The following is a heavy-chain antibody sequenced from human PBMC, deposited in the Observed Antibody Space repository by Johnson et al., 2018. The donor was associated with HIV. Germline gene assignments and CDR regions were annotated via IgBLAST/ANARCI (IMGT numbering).Heavy chain of an antibody. V-gene: IGHV3-15*01. D-gene: IGHD3-22*01. CDR3: ARAGLGNYYDSSGYKGAFDI. Sequence: VQLVESGGGVVRPERSLRLSCVASGFTFTNAWMSWVRQAPGQGLEWVGRIKSKTDGETTDYAAPVKGRFTLSRDDSKNTLYLQMNSLRAEDTAVYYCARAGLGNYYDSSGYKGAFDIWGQGTMVTVSS. J-gene: IGHJ3*02. CDR2: IKSKTDGETT. CDR1: GFTFTNAW.